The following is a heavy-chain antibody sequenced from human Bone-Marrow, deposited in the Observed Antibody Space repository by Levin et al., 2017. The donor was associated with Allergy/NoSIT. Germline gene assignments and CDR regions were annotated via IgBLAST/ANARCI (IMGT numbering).Heavy chain of an antibody. J-gene: IGHJ6*02. D-gene: IGHD3-10*01. CDR1: GFTFDEYA. CDR3: AKDPGSGAHNYYGMDV. Sequence: SLKISCVASGFTFDEYAMHWVRQIPGKGLEWVSGINWNSGRIDYADSVKGRFTISRDNAKKSLSLQMKSLRIEDTAVYYCAKDPGSGAHNYYGMDVWGQGTSVTVSS. V-gene: IGHV3-9*01. CDR2: INWNSGRI.